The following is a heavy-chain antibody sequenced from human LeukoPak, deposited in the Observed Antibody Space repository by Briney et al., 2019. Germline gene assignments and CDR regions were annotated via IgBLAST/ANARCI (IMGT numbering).Heavy chain of an antibody. D-gene: IGHD6-13*01. CDR1: GFTFINAW. Sequence: GGSLRLSCAASGFTFINAWMTWVRQAPGKGLEWVGRIKSNTDGGTTDYAAPVKGRFTISRDDSKNTLYLQMNSLKTEDTAVYYCTTAPGIAADGMATFDYWGQGTQVTVSS. J-gene: IGHJ4*02. CDR3: TTAPGIAADGMATFDY. CDR2: IKSNTDGGTT. V-gene: IGHV3-15*01.